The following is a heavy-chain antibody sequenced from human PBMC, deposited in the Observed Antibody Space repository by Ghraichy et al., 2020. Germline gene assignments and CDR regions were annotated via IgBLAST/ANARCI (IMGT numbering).Heavy chain of an antibody. CDR2: ISYHRKKA. D-gene: IGHD2-21*02. V-gene: IGHV3-30*03. CDR3: ARDSVPVVTPIEDFLANTFDS. Sequence: SCTVSGFTFRTYGIHWVRQTPGKGLEWVAVISYHRKKAFYVDSVKGRFTVSRADARTTVYLQMISLRLEATGVYYCARDSVPVVTPIEDFLANTFDSWGQGTLVTVSS. CDR1: GFTFRTYG. J-gene: IGHJ5*01.